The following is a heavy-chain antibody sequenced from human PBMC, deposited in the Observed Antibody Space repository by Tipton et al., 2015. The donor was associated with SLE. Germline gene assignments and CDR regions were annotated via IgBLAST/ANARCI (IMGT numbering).Heavy chain of an antibody. CDR3: ARPERY. J-gene: IGHJ4*02. CDR1: GASLSRGDDF. V-gene: IGHV4-61*02. CDR2: IHTTGST. Sequence: TLSLTCTVSGASLSRGDDFWSWIRQSAGKGLEWIGRIHTTGSTYYNPSLQSRVTLSVGTSKNQFSLKLDSVTAADTAVYYCARPERYWGQGTLVTVAS. D-gene: IGHD1-1*01.